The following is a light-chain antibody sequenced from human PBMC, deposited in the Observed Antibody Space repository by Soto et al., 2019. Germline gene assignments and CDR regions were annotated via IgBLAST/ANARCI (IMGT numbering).Light chain of an antibody. Sequence: EVVLTQSPATLSLSPGESATLSCRASRSIGTSFAWYQHRPGQPPRLLIYDAFNRATGIPARFSGGGSGTDFTLTITSLEPEDFAVYYCQQRASWPPFTFGGGTKVDIK. CDR2: DAF. CDR1: RSIGTS. V-gene: IGKV3-11*01. J-gene: IGKJ4*01. CDR3: QQRASWPPFT.